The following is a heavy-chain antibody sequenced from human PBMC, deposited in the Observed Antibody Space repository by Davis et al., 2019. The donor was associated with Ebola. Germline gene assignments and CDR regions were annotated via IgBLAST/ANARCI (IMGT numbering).Heavy chain of an antibody. J-gene: IGHJ5*02. CDR2: IYHSGST. Sequence: SCAASGFTFSNYAMSWIRQPPGKGLEWIGYIYHSGSTYYNPSLKSRVTISVDRSKNQFSLKLSSVTAADTAVYYCARLRLWFGETPYWFDPWGQGTLVTVSS. CDR3: ARLRLWFGETPYWFDP. CDR1: GFTFSNYA. D-gene: IGHD3-10*01. V-gene: IGHV4-30-2*01.